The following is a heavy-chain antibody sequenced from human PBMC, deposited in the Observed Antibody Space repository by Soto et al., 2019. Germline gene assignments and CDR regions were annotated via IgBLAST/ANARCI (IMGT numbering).Heavy chain of an antibody. V-gene: IGHV4-4*07. CDR1: GGSISYYH. CDR3: ARARFGEVLLFDY. J-gene: IGHJ4*02. Sequence: SETLSLTCTVSGGSISYYHWSWIRQPAGKGLEWIGRIYSSGSTNYNPPLKSRVTMSVDTSKNQFSLKLNSVTAADTAVYYCARARFGEVLLFDYWGQGTLVTVSS. CDR2: IYSSGST. D-gene: IGHD3-10*01.